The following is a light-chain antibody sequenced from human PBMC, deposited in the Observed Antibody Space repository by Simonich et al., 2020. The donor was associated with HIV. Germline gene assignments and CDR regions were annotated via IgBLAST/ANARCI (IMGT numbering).Light chain of an antibody. J-gene: IGKJ2*01. Sequence: DIQMTQSPSSLSASLGDRVTITCRASQSINTYLNWYQHKPGKAPKLLTYAASSLQGGVPSRFSGSGSGTDFTLTISSLQPEDFATYYCQQSYITLPYTFGQGTKLEIK. CDR1: QSINTY. CDR2: AAS. CDR3: QQSYITLPYT. V-gene: IGKV1-39*01.